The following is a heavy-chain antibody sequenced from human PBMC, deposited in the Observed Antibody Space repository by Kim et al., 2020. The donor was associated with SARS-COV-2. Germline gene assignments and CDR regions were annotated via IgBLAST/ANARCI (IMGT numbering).Heavy chain of an antibody. V-gene: IGHV3-33*01. Sequence: GGSLRLSCAASGFTFSSYGMHWVRQAPGKGLEWVAVIWYDGSNKYYADSVKGRFTISRDNSKNTLYLQMNSLRAEDTAVYYCARETIAAATTAYRDYYYYGMDVWGQGTTVTVSS. CDR1: GFTFSSYG. CDR2: IWYDGSNK. CDR3: ARETIAAATTAYRDYYYYGMDV. J-gene: IGHJ6*02. D-gene: IGHD4-17*01.